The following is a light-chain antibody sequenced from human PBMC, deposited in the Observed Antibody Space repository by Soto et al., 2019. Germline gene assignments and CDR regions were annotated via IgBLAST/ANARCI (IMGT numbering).Light chain of an antibody. Sequence: IVLTQSPGTLSLSPGERATLSCSASQRVISSYLAWFQQRPGRAPRLLIYGASKRATDIPDRFTGSGSGTDFALTISRLEAEDFAVYYCQQSVTYPWTFGQGTKVDIK. CDR2: GAS. V-gene: IGKV3-20*01. CDR1: QRVISSY. CDR3: QQSVTYPWT. J-gene: IGKJ1*01.